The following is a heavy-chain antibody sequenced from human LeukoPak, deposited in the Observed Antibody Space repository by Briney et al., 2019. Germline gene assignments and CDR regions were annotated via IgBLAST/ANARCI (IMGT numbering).Heavy chain of an antibody. CDR2: IKPSGGST. Sequence: ASVKVSCKASGYTFSSFYMHWVRQAPGQGLEWMGMIKPSGGSTSYAQKFQGRVTMTRDTSTSTVYMELSSLRSEDTAVYYCARANIVATKYDYWGQGTLVTVSS. J-gene: IGHJ4*02. V-gene: IGHV1-46*01. D-gene: IGHD5-12*01. CDR1: GYTFSSFY. CDR3: ARANIVATKYDY.